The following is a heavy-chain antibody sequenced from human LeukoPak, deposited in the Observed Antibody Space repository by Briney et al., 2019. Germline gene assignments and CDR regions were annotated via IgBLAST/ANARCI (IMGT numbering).Heavy chain of an antibody. Sequence: TSETLSLTCAVYGGSFSGYYWSWIRQPPGKGLEWIGEINHSGSTNYNPSLKSRVTISVDTSKNQFFLKLSSVTAADTAVYYCAREGYDYVWGSYRYLRFDYWGQGTLVTVSS. D-gene: IGHD3-16*02. CDR1: GGSFSGYY. J-gene: IGHJ4*02. CDR3: AREGYDYVWGSYRYLRFDY. CDR2: INHSGST. V-gene: IGHV4-34*01.